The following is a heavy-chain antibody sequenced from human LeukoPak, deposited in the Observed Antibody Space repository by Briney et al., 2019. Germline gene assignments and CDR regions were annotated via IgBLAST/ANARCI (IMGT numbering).Heavy chain of an antibody. Sequence: ASVKVSFKASGYTFTVYYMHWVRQAPGQGLEWMGWINPNSGGTNYAQKFQGRVTMTRDTSISTTYMELSRLRSDDTAVYYCARDNIVGAPLTEAFDIWGQGTMVTVSS. D-gene: IGHD1-26*01. V-gene: IGHV1-2*02. CDR2: INPNSGGT. J-gene: IGHJ3*02. CDR1: GYTFTVYY. CDR3: ARDNIVGAPLTEAFDI.